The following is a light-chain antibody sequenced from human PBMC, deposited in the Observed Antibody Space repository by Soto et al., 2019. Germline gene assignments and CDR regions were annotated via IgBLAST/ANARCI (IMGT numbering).Light chain of an antibody. J-gene: IGLJ3*02. Sequence: QSALTQPASVSGSPGQSITVSCVGTSSDIGDYNYVSWYQRLPGKAPQLIIFEVSNRPSGVSHRFSGYKSGATASLAISGLQADDEADYYCTSYSSTNTLVFGGGTKVTVL. CDR2: EVS. CDR1: SSDIGDYNY. V-gene: IGLV2-14*01. CDR3: TSYSSTNTLV.